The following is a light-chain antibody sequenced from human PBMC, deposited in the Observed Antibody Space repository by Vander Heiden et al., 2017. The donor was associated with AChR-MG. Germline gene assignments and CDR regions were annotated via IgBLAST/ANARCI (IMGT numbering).Light chain of an antibody. J-gene: IGKJ4*01. Sequence: DIQMTQSPSSQSASGGDRVTITCRTSQGIGKDLGGYQHEPEKAPKRLIYAASRLQSGVPSRFSGSGSRTDFTLTISRLQPEDFAYYYWPQHNTYFTFGGGTKVEIK. CDR2: AAS. CDR1: QGIGKD. CDR3: PQHNTYFT. V-gene: IGKV1-17*01.